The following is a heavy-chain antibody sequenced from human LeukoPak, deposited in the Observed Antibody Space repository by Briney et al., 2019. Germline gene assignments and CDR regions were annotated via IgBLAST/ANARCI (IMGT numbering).Heavy chain of an antibody. V-gene: IGHV1-2*02. Sequence: ASVRVSSKASGYTFTGYYMHSVRHAPGQRLERMGWIIPNSGGTNYAQKFQGRVTMTRDTSISTAYMELSRLRSDDTAVYYCASPLIAVAGTQPYYYGMDVWGQGTTVTVSS. J-gene: IGHJ6*02. CDR2: IIPNSGGT. CDR3: ASPLIAVAGTQPYYYGMDV. CDR1: GYTFTGYY. D-gene: IGHD6-19*01.